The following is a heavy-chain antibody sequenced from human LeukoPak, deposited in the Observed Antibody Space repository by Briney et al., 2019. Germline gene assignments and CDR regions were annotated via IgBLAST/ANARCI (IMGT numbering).Heavy chain of an antibody. V-gene: IGHV1-18*01. CDR2: ISGYNGDT. D-gene: IGHD6-19*01. J-gene: IGHJ2*01. CDR3: ARSSKESSGFSYDWYLDL. Sequence: ASVKVSCKASDYTFTSYGISWVRQAPGQGLEWMGWISGYNGDTKYAQNLQDRVTMTTDTSTSTAYMELRSLRSDDTAVYYCARSSKESSGFSYDWYLDLWGRGALVTVSS. CDR1: DYTFTSYG.